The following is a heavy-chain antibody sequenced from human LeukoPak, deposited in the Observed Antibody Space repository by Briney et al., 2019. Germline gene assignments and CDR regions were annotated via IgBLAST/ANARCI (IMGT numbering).Heavy chain of an antibody. Sequence: GGSLRLSCAASGFTFSDYYMIWIRQAPGKGLEWVSYISSSGSTIYYADSVKGRFTISRDNAKNSLYLQMNSLRAEDTAVYYCARVAVVGGYYYYMDVWGKGTTVTVSS. CDR2: ISSSGSTI. V-gene: IGHV3-11*01. CDR1: GFTFSDYY. D-gene: IGHD1-26*01. J-gene: IGHJ6*03. CDR3: ARVAVVGGYYYYMDV.